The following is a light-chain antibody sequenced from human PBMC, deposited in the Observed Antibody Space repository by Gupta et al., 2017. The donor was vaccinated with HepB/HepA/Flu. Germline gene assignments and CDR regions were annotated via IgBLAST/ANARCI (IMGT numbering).Light chain of an antibody. CDR1: QSVSSY. CDR2: DAS. Sequence: EIVLTQSPATLSLSPGERATLSCSASQSVSSYLAWYQQKPGQAPRLLIYDASNRATGIPARFSGSGSGTDFTLTISSLEPEDFAVYCCQQRSNWPHTFGGGTKVEIK. CDR3: QQRSNWPHT. V-gene: IGKV3-11*01. J-gene: IGKJ4*01.